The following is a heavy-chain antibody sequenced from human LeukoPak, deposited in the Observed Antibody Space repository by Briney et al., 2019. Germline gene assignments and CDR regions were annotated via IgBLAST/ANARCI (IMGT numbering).Heavy chain of an antibody. CDR2: IYWNDDK. Sequence: SGPTLVKPTQTLTLTCTFSGFSLSTSGMGVGWIRQPPRKALEWLALIYWNDDKRYSPSLKSRLTITKDTSKNQVVLTMTNMDPVDTATYYCARGRESPYYYDSSGYPYYFDYWGQGTLVTVSS. D-gene: IGHD3-22*01. CDR1: GFSLSTSGMG. CDR3: ARGRESPYYYDSSGYPYYFDY. J-gene: IGHJ4*02. V-gene: IGHV2-5*01.